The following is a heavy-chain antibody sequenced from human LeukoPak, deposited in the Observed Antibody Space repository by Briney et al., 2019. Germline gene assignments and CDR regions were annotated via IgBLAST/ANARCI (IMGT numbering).Heavy chain of an antibody. D-gene: IGHD3-22*01. Sequence: GGSLRLSCAASGFTFSNARMSWVRQAPGKGLEWVGRIKSKTDGGTTDYAAPVKGRFTISRDDSKNTLYLQMNSLKTEDTAVYYCTTAHYYDSSGYYVDYWGQGTLVTVSS. CDR2: IKSKTDGGTT. CDR3: TTAHYYDSSGYYVDY. V-gene: IGHV3-15*01. J-gene: IGHJ4*02. CDR1: GFTFSNAR.